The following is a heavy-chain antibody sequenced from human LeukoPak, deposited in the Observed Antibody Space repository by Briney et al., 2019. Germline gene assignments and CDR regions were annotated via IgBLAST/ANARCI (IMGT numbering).Heavy chain of an antibody. Sequence: GESLKISCKGSGDRFTSNWIGWVRQMPGKGPEWMGIIYPGDSDTRYSPSFQGQVTISADKSINTAYLQWSSLKASDTAMYYCPRVVVTATETYFDYWGQGTLVTVSP. V-gene: IGHV5-51*01. D-gene: IGHD2-21*02. J-gene: IGHJ4*02. CDR1: GDRFTSNW. CDR3: PRVVVTATETYFDY. CDR2: IYPGDSDT.